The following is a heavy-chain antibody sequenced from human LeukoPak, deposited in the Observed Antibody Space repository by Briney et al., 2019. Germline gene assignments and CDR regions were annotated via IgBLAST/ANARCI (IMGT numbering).Heavy chain of an antibody. D-gene: IGHD3-10*01. Sequence: SETLSLTCTVSGGSISSYYWSWIRQPPGKGLEWIGYIYYSGSTNYNPSLKSRVTISVDTSKNQFSLKLSSVTAADTAVYYCAREKGYYGSGSYIRTIDYWGQGTLVTASS. CDR2: IYYSGST. V-gene: IGHV4-59*01. CDR1: GGSISSYY. J-gene: IGHJ4*02. CDR3: AREKGYYGSGSYIRTIDY.